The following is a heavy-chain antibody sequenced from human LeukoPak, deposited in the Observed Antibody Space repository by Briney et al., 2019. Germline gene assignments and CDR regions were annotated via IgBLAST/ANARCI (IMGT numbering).Heavy chain of an antibody. J-gene: IGHJ4*02. V-gene: IGHV1-24*01. Sequence: ASVKVSCKVSGYTLTELSMHWVRRAPGKGLEWMGGFDPEDGETIYAQKFQGRVTMTEDTSTDTAYMELSSLRSEDTAVYYCATSLVGATFADYWGQGTLVTVSS. CDR3: ATSLVGATFADY. D-gene: IGHD1-26*01. CDR2: FDPEDGET. CDR1: GYTLTELS.